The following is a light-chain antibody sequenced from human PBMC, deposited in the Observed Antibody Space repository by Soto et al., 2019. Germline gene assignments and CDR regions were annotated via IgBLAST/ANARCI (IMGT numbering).Light chain of an antibody. CDR2: DAS. J-gene: IGKJ1*01. Sequence: DIQITQSPSTLSASVGDRVTIPCLASQSIRSWMAWYQQKPGKAPKRLIYDASSLESGGPSRFSGSGSGTEFTLTISSLQPDDFATYYGQQNNSYQWTFGQGTKVDIK. V-gene: IGKV1-5*01. CDR1: QSIRSW. CDR3: QQNNSYQWT.